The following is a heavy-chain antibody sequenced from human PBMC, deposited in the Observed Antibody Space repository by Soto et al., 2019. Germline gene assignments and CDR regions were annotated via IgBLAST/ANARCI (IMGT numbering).Heavy chain of an antibody. J-gene: IGHJ4*02. CDR1: GGTFSSYA. D-gene: IGHD4-17*01. CDR2: IIPIFGTA. V-gene: IGHV1-69*12. CDR3: ARADGGPTVTTPFDY. Sequence: QVQLVQSGAEVKKPGSSVKVSCKASGGTFSSYAISWVRQAPGQGLEWMGGIIPIFGTANYAQKFQGRVTIXXDXSXXTAYMELSSLRSEDTAVYYCARADGGPTVTTPFDYWGQGTLVTVSS.